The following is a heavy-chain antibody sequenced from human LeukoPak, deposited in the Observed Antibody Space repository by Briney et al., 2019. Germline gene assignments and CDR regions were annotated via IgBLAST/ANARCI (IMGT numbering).Heavy chain of an antibody. V-gene: IGHV3-9*01. J-gene: IGHJ4*02. D-gene: IGHD6-19*01. CDR3: ARENSSGWYEDY. Sequence: GGSLRLSCAASGFTFDDYAMHWVRQAPGKGLEWVSGISWNSGSIGYADSVKGRFTISRDNSKNTLYLQMNSLRAEDTAVYYCARENSSGWYEDYWGQGTLVTVSS. CDR2: ISWNSGSI. CDR1: GFTFDDYA.